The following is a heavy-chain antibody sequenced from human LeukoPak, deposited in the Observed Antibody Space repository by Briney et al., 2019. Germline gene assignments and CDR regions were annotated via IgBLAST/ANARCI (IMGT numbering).Heavy chain of an antibody. CDR3: AKHFYDSSGYSR. Sequence: GGSLRLSCAASGFTFSSYAMSWVRQAPGKGLEWVSAMSGSDGSTYYADSVKGRSTVSRDNSKNSLYLQMKSLRADDTAVYYCAKHFYDSSGYSRWGQGVLVTVSS. CDR2: MSGSDGST. J-gene: IGHJ4*02. V-gene: IGHV3-23*01. CDR1: GFTFSSYA. D-gene: IGHD3-22*01.